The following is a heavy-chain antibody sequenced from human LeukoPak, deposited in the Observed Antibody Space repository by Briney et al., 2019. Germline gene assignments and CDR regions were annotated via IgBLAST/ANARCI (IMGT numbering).Heavy chain of an antibody. Sequence: SQTLSLTCAVSGDXVSSNSAAWNWIRQSPSRGLEWLGRTYYRSKWSTDYAVFVKSRITINPDTSKNQFSLHLKSVTPEDTAVYYCARMVGNSPDYWGQGTLVTVSS. D-gene: IGHD2/OR15-2a*01. J-gene: IGHJ4*02. CDR2: TYYRSKWST. CDR3: ARMVGNSPDY. V-gene: IGHV6-1*01. CDR1: GDXVSSNSAA.